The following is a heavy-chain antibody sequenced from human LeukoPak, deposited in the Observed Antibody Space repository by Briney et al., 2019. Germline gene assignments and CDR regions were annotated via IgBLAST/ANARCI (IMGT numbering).Heavy chain of an antibody. CDR2: IRYDGSNK. CDR3: AKGGYYYGSSGTNPNFDY. D-gene: IGHD3-22*01. V-gene: IGHV3-30*02. CDR1: GFTFSSYG. J-gene: IGHJ4*02. Sequence: PGGSLRLSCAASGFTFSSYGMHWVRQAPGKGLEWVAFIRYDGSNKYYADSVKGRFTISRDNSKNTLYLQMNSLRAEDTAVYYCAKGGYYYGSSGTNPNFDYWGQGTLVTVSS.